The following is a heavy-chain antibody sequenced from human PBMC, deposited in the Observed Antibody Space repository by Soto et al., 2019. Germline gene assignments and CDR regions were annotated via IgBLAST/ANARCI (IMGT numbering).Heavy chain of an antibody. Sequence: GGSLRLSCAASGFSVTDHYMTWVRQAPGKGLEWVSVLYTGGSAYYGDSVKGRFTISRDSSTNTLYLQMNSLKVGDTAFYFCARSFNDWTTYFDYWSEGTLVTVYS. CDR2: LYTGGSA. D-gene: IGHD3-9*01. CDR1: GFSVTDHY. V-gene: IGHV3-53*01. J-gene: IGHJ4*02. CDR3: ARSFNDWTTYFDY.